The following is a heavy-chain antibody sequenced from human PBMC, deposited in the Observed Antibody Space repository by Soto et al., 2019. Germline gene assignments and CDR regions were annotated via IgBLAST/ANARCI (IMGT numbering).Heavy chain of an antibody. CDR3: ARRNRASDV. CDR2: IRNKANSYTT. J-gene: IGHJ3*01. CDR1: GFTFSDYY. Sequence: EVQLVQSGGGLVQPGGSLRLSCAASGFTFSDYYMDRVRHAPGKGLEWVGRIRNKANSYTTEYAASVKGRLTISRDDSKISVYLQMNSLKTEDTAMYYCARRNRASDVWGQGTMVTVSS. V-gene: IGHV3-72*01.